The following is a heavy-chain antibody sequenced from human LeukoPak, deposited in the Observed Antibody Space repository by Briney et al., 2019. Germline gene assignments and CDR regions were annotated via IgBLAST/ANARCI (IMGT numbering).Heavy chain of an antibody. D-gene: IGHD5-18*01. CDR3: ARDLSVLTGYSYDA. CDR1: GGSISSYY. CDR2: IYYSGST. V-gene: IGHV4-59*01. Sequence: PSETLSLTCTVSGGSISSYYWSWIRQPPGKGLEWIGYIYYSGSTNYNPSLKSRVTISVDTSKNQFSLKLSSVTAADTAVYYCARDLSVLTGYSYDAWGQGTLVTVSS. J-gene: IGHJ5*02.